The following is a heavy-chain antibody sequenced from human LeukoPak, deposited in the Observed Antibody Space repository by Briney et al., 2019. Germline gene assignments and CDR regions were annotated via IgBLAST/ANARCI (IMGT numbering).Heavy chain of an antibody. CDR2: IYYSGST. CDR1: GGSISSGGYY. Sequence: PSETLSLTCTVSGGSISSGGYYWSWIRQPPGEGLEWIVYIYYSGSTYYHPSLKSRVTISLDTSKNQFSLKLSSVTAADTAVYYCARVTTVTTSFHFDYWGQGTLVTVSS. V-gene: IGHV4-30-4*01. D-gene: IGHD4-17*01. J-gene: IGHJ4*02. CDR3: ARVTTVTTSFHFDY.